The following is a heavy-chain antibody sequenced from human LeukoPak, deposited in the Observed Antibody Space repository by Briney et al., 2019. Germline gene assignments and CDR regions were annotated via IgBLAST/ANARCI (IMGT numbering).Heavy chain of an antibody. CDR1: GYTFTGYF. V-gene: IGHV1-2*02. J-gene: IGHJ4*02. CDR3: ARDLGSYYDSSGYPRPFDY. CDR2: INPNSGGT. Sequence: VKVSCKASGYTFTGYFMHWVRQAPGQGLEWMGWINPNSGGTNYAQKFQSRVTMTRDTSISTAYMELSRLRSDDTAVYYCARDLGSYYDSSGYPRPFDYWGQGTLVTVSS. D-gene: IGHD3-22*01.